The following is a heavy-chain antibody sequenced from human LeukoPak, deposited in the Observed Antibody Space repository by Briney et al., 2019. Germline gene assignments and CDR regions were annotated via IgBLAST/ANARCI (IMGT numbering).Heavy chain of an antibody. CDR3: ARVVAAAGNNWFDP. CDR1: GDSISSGGYS. J-gene: IGHJ5*02. V-gene: IGHV4-30-4*07. Sequence: SETLSLTCTVSGDSISSGGYSWSWIRQTPGKGLEWIAYIHDSGSTYNNPSLKSRLSISIDTSKNQFSLKLSSVSAADTAVYYCARVVAAAGNNWFDPWGQGTLVTVSS. CDR2: IHDSGST. D-gene: IGHD6-13*01.